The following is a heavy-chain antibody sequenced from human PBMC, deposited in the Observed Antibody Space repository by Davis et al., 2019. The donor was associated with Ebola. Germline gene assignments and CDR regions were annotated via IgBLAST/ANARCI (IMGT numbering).Heavy chain of an antibody. Sequence: GESLKISCAASGFTFSNYAMTWVRQIPGKGLEWVSTISGNSATTNYADSVKGRFTIYRDNSKNTVYLHMNSLRAEDTAVYYCAARYSSFFGFDPWGQGTLVTVSS. CDR3: AARYSSFFGFDP. D-gene: IGHD2-15*01. CDR1: GFTFSNYA. J-gene: IGHJ5*02. V-gene: IGHV3-23*01. CDR2: ISGNSATT.